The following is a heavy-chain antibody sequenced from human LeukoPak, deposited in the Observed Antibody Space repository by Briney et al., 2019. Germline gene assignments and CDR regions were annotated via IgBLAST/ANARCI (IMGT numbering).Heavy chain of an antibody. CDR2: VNSDGSTT. CDR1: GFPFSNYW. Sequence: PGGSLRLSCAASGFPFSNYWMHWVRQAPGKGLVWVSRVNSDGSTTNYADSVKGRFTISRDNAKNTLYLQMNSLRAEDTAVYYCARVIYSGWQGELSDWGQGTLVTVSS. CDR3: ARVIYSGWQGELSD. D-gene: IGHD6-19*01. V-gene: IGHV3-74*01. J-gene: IGHJ4*02.